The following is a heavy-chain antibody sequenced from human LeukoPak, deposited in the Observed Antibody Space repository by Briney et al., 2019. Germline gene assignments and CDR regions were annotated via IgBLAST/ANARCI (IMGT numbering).Heavy chain of an antibody. CDR3: ARRGGIGTPYYYYMDV. D-gene: IGHD6-13*01. Sequence: GGSLRLSCAASGFTFDDYGMSWVRQAPGKGLEWVSGSNWNGGSTGYADSVKGRFTISRDNAKNSLYLQMNSLRAEDTALYYCARRGGIGTPYYYYMDVWGKGTTVTVSS. CDR2: SNWNGGST. J-gene: IGHJ6*03. V-gene: IGHV3-20*04. CDR1: GFTFDDYG.